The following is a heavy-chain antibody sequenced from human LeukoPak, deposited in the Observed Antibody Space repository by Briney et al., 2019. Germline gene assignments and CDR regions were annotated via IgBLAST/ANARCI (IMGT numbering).Heavy chain of an antibody. Sequence: ASVKVSCKASGGTFSSYAISWVRQAPGRGLEWMGRIIPILGIANYAQKFQGRVTITADKSTSTAYMELSSLRSEDTAVYYCAILVTYYGMDVWGQGTTVTVSS. CDR1: GGTFSSYA. CDR3: AILVTYYGMDV. CDR2: IIPILGIA. J-gene: IGHJ6*02. D-gene: IGHD3-9*01. V-gene: IGHV1-69*04.